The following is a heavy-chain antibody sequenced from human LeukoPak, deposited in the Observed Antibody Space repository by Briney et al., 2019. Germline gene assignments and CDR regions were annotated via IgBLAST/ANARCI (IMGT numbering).Heavy chain of an antibody. CDR2: ISGSGDYT. J-gene: IGHJ4*02. D-gene: IGHD3-10*01. Sequence: GGSLRLSCAASGFTFSTYDMTWVRQAPGKGLEWVSSISGSGDYTYYATSVKGRFTISRDNSKNTLYLQMDSLRAEDTAVYYCAKQYFASKSYVFVYWGQGTLVTVSS. V-gene: IGHV3-23*01. CDR1: GFTFSTYD. CDR3: AKQYFASKSYVFVY.